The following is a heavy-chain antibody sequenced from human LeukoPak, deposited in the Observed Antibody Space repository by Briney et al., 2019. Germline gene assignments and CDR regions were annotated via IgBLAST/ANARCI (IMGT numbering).Heavy chain of an antibody. V-gene: IGHV4-59*01. CDR1: GDSISSYY. Sequence: SETLSLTCTVSGDSISSYYWSWIRQPPGKGLEWIGYIYYSGSTNYNPSLRSRVTISVDTSKNQFSLKLSSVTAADTAVYYCARGSDCSGGSCYSSFSYYFDYWGQGTLVTVSS. D-gene: IGHD2-15*01. CDR3: ARGSDCSGGSCYSSFSYYFDY. J-gene: IGHJ4*02. CDR2: IYYSGST.